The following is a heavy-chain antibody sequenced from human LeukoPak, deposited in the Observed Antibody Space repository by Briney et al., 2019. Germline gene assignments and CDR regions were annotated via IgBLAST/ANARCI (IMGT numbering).Heavy chain of an antibody. J-gene: IGHJ6*02. CDR3: AKGGANIVVVVAPRDYYGMDV. CDR2: ISYDGSNK. CDR1: GFTFSSYG. Sequence: GRSLRLSCAASGFTFSSYGMHWVRQAPGKGLEWVAVISYDGSNKYYADSVKGRFTISRDNSKNTLYLQMNSLRAEDTAVYYSAKGGANIVVVVAPRDYYGMDVWGQGTTVTVSS. V-gene: IGHV3-30*18. D-gene: IGHD2-15*01.